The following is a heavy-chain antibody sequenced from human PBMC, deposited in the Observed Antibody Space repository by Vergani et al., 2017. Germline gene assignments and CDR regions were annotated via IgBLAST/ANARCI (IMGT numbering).Heavy chain of an antibody. D-gene: IGHD1-1*01. J-gene: IGHJ4*02. V-gene: IGHV4-59*01. CDR3: ARATGTRGGDY. CDR2: IYYSGST. CDR1: GGSISSYY. Sequence: QVQLQESGPGLVKPSETLFLTCTVSGGSISSYYWSWIRQPPGKGLEWIGYIYYSGSTNYNPSLKSRVTISVDTSKNQFSLKLSSVTAADTAVYYCARATGTRGGDYWGQGTLVTVSS.